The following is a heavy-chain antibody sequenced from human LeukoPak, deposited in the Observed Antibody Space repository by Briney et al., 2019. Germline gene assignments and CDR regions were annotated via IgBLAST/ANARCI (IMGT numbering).Heavy chain of an antibody. J-gene: IGHJ4*02. CDR1: GFTFSNAW. D-gene: IGHD3-3*01. CDR3: TTDEWT. CDR2: IKSMSDGGTT. Sequence: GGSLRLSCAASGFTFSNAWMSWVRQAPGKGLEWVGRIKSMSDGGTTDYAAPVKGRFTISRDDSANMLYLQMNSLKTEDTAVYYCTTDEWTWGQGTLVTVSS. V-gene: IGHV3-15*01.